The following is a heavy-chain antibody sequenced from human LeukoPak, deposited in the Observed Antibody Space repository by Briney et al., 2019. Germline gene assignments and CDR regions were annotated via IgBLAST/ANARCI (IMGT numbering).Heavy chain of an antibody. CDR2: ISYDGSYK. Sequence: PGGTLLLSCAASGFTFSSYGIHRVRQAPGKGLEWVAVISYDGSYKFYADSVKDRFTISRDSSKNTLYLQMNSLRAEDTAVYYCAKDPFDYWGQGTLVTVSS. CDR1: GFTFSSYG. V-gene: IGHV3-30*18. CDR3: AKDPFDY. J-gene: IGHJ4*02.